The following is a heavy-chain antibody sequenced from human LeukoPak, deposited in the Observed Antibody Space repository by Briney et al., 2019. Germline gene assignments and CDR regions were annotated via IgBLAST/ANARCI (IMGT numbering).Heavy chain of an antibody. D-gene: IGHD2-21*01. CDR2: INHSGST. Sequence: PSETLSLTCAVYGGSSSGYYWSWIRQPPGKGLEWIGEINHSGSTNYNPSLRSRVTISVDTSKNQFSLKLSSVTAADTAVYYCARGGAATSILPRNAFDIWGQGTMVTVSS. V-gene: IGHV4-34*01. CDR3: ARGGAATSILPRNAFDI. J-gene: IGHJ3*02. CDR1: GGSSSGYY.